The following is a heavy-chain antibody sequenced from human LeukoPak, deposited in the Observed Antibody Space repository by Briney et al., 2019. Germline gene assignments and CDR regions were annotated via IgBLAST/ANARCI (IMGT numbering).Heavy chain of an antibody. CDR2: INPNSGGT. Sequence: ASVKVSCKASGYTFTGYYMHWVRQAPGQGLEWMGWINPNSGGTNYAQKFQGRVTMTRDTSISTAYMELSRLRSDDTAVYHCARVFINLRPGALRATGTDFDYWGQGTLVTVSS. CDR3: ARVFINLRPGALRATGTDFDY. J-gene: IGHJ4*02. V-gene: IGHV1-2*02. D-gene: IGHD4/OR15-4a*01. CDR1: GYTFTGYY.